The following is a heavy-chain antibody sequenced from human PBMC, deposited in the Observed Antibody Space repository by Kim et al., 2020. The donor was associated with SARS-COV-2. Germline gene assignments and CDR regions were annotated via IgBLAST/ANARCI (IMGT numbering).Heavy chain of an antibody. CDR2: VNSGGGST. Sequence: GGSLRLSCAASGFTFSNYAMSWVRQAPWKGLEWVSSVNSGGGSTYYADSVKGRFTISRDNSKNTLYLQMNSLRAEDTALYYCALGGTTNGVCRHCYFDYWGQGTLLPVSS. CDR3: ALGGTTNGVCRHCYFDY. V-gene: IGHV3-23*01. D-gene: IGHD2-8*01. J-gene: IGHJ4*02. CDR1: GFTFSNYA.